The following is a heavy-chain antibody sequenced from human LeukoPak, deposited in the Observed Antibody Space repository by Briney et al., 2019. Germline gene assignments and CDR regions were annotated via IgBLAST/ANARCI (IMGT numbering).Heavy chain of an antibody. CDR2: IIPIFGTV. Sequence: ASVKVSCKASGGTFSSYAISWMRQAPGLGLEWMGGIIPIFGTVNYAQNFQGRVTITADESTSTAYMELSSLRSEDTAVYYCARTSREMSTSTGYFDYWGQGTLVTVSS. D-gene: IGHD5-24*01. CDR3: ARTSREMSTSTGYFDY. CDR1: GGTFSSYA. J-gene: IGHJ4*02. V-gene: IGHV1-69*13.